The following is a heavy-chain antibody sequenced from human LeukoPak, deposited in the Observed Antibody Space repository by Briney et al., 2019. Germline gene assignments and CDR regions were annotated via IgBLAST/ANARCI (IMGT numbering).Heavy chain of an antibody. CDR1: GVPISTYY. Sequence: KTSETLSLTCSVSGVPISTYYWSWIRQSPGKRLEWIAYVYYNGDIMYNPSLKSRVTISLDTSKNQFSLNMASVTAADTAVYFCATTWYYDTRGYLFDDWGHGTLVTVSS. CDR3: ATTWYYDTRGYLFDD. CDR2: VYYNGDI. D-gene: IGHD3-22*01. V-gene: IGHV4-59*01. J-gene: IGHJ4*01.